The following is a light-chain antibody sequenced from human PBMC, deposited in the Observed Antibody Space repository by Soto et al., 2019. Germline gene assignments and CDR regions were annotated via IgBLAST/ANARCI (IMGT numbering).Light chain of an antibody. CDR3: KKYGSPPWR. CDR1: QSVSGRY. V-gene: IGKV3-20*01. Sequence: EIVLTQSPGTLSLSPGERATLSCRASQSVSGRYLAWYQQKPGQAPRPLIYGASSRASGIPDRFSGSGSGTDFPLPTTGRDPAVFAVYYWKKYGSPPWRFGKGTKV. J-gene: IGKJ1*01. CDR2: GAS.